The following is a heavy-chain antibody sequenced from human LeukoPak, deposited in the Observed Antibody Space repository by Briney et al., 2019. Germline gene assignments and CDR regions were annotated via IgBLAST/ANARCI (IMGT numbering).Heavy chain of an antibody. D-gene: IGHD4-17*01. V-gene: IGHV1-69*13. CDR2: IIPIFGTA. CDR1: GGTFSSYA. CDR3: ARDRGFYGAYYYYYGMDV. Sequence: SVKVSCKASGGTFSSYAISWVRQAPGQGLEWMGGIIPIFGTANYAQKFQGRVTITADESTSTAYMELSSLRSEDTAVYYCARDRGFYGAYYYYYGMDVWGQGTTVTVSS. J-gene: IGHJ6*02.